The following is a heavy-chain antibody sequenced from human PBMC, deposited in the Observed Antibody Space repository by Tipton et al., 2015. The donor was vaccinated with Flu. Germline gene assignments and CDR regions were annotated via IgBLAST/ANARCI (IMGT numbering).Heavy chain of an antibody. J-gene: IGHJ6*02. CDR1: GGSISSSSYY. CDR2: IYYSGST. CDR3: ARDAITIFGVAQVYYYGMDV. Sequence: LRLSCTVSGGSISSSSYYWGWIRQPPGKGLEWIGSIYYSGSTYYNPSLKSRVTISVDTSKNQFSLKLSSVTAADTAVYYCARDAITIFGVAQVYYYGMDVLGQGTTVTVSS. D-gene: IGHD3-3*01. V-gene: IGHV4-39*07.